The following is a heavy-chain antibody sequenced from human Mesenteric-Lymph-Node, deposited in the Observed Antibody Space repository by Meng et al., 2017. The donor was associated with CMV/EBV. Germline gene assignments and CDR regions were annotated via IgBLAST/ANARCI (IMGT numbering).Heavy chain of an antibody. J-gene: IGHJ4*02. CDR1: GSTFSSDW. CDR3: ARDLRGKDDY. D-gene: IGHD5-12*01. V-gene: IGHV3-74*01. Sequence: GGSLRLSCAASGSTFSSDWMHWVRQAPGKGLVWVSRINPDGSSTNYADSVKGRFTISRDNAKSTLYLQMNSLRAEDTGVYYCARDLRGKDDYWGQGTLVTVSS. CDR2: INPDGSST.